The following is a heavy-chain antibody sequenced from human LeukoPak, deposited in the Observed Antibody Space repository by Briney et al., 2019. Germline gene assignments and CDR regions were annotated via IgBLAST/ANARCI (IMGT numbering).Heavy chain of an antibody. D-gene: IGHD6-25*01. J-gene: IGHJ3*01. CDR3: ARGPYSTGPWDA. CDR2: IYHSGSI. CDR1: GYSIRSAYY. Sequence: SETLSLTCTVSGYSIRSAYYWGWIRQPPGKGLEWIGSIYHSGSIYYNPSLKSRVTISVDTSKNQVSLKVRSVTAADTAVYYCARGPYSTGPWDAWGQGTMVTVSS. V-gene: IGHV4-38-2*02.